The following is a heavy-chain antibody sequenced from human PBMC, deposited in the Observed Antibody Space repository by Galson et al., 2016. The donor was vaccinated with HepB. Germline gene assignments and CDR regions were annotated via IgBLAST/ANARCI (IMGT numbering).Heavy chain of an antibody. V-gene: IGHV3-23*01. J-gene: IGHJ4*02. CDR2: ISGSGVTT. CDR3: AKEMAVGSVPYFDF. Sequence: SLRLSCAASGFTFSSYAMNWVRQAPGKGLEWVSSISGSGVTTNYAASVKGRFTTSRENSKNTLFLQMNNLRAEDTAVYYCAKEMAVGSVPYFDFWGQGTLVTVSS. CDR1: GFTFSSYA. D-gene: IGHD3-10*01.